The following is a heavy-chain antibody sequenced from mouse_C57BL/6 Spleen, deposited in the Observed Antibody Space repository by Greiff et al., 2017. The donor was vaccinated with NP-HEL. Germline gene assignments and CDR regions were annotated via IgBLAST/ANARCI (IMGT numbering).Heavy chain of an antibody. CDR1: GYTFTSYW. D-gene: IGHD4-1*01. CDR3: ARGGDWDPSFAY. V-gene: IGHV1-53*01. CDR2: LHPSNGVT. Sequence: QVQLQQPGTELVKPGASVKLSCKASGYTFTSYWMHWVKQRPGQGLEWIGNLHPSNGVTNSNEQLKSKARLTVDKTSSKAYMQLSSLTSEDSAVYYCARGGDWDPSFAYWGQGTLVTVSA. J-gene: IGHJ3*01.